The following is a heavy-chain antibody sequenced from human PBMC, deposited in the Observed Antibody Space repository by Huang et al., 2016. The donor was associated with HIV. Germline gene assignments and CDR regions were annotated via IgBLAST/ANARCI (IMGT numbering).Heavy chain of an antibody. J-gene: IGHJ4*02. D-gene: IGHD3-10*01. CDR1: GGSISSHY. Sequence: QVQLQESGPGLVKPSETLSLTCTVSGGSISSHYWSWIRQPPGKGLEWIGSIYYSGSTNYNPSLKGRVNISVDTSKNQFSLKLSSVTAADTAVYYCARDTMVRGFDYWGQGTLVTVSS. CDR3: ARDTMVRGFDY. V-gene: IGHV4-59*11. CDR2: IYYSGST.